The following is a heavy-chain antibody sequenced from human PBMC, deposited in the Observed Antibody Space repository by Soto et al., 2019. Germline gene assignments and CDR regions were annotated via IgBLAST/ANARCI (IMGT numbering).Heavy chain of an antibody. D-gene: IGHD3-3*01. CDR3: AREHSGNYDFWSGYKGWFDP. J-gene: IGHJ5*02. CDR2: ISAYNGNT. CDR1: GYTFASYG. Sequence: GASVKVSCKASGYTFASYGISWGRQAPGQGLEWMGWISAYNGNTNYAQKLQGRVTMTTDTSTSTAYMELRSLRSDDTAVYYCAREHSGNYDFWSGYKGWFDPWGQGTLVTVSS. V-gene: IGHV1-18*01.